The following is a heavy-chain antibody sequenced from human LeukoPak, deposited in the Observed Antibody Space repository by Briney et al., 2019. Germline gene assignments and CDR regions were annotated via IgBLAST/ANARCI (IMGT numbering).Heavy chain of an antibody. Sequence: GGPLRLSCAASGFTVSSNCMSWVRQAPGKGLEWVSVIYGGGSTYYADSVKGRFTISRDTFGNTVNLQMNSLRADDTAVYYCASWPGGWYGEDSWGQGTLVTVSS. CDR1: GFTVSSNC. J-gene: IGHJ4*02. CDR2: IYGGGST. D-gene: IGHD6-19*01. V-gene: IGHV3-53*01. CDR3: ASWPGGWYGEDS.